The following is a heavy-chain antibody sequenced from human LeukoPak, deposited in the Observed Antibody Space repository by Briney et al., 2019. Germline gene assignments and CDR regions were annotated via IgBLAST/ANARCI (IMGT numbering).Heavy chain of an antibody. CDR3: AGGYSGYGKYWFDP. J-gene: IGHJ5*02. Sequence: SENLSLTCTVSGGSISSGGYYWSWIRQHPGKGLEWIGYIYYSGSTYYNPSLKSPVTISVDTSKNQFSLKLSSVTAADTAVYYCAGGYSGYGKYWFDPWGQGTLVTVSS. CDR1: GGSISSGGYY. D-gene: IGHD5-12*01. V-gene: IGHV4-31*01. CDR2: IYYSGST.